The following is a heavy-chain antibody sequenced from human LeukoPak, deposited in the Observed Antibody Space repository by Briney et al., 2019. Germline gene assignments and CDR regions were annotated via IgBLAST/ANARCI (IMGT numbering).Heavy chain of an antibody. D-gene: IGHD3-10*01. CDR3: ARDASGSYPLYFDY. CDR1: GFTFNTYS. J-gene: IGHJ4*02. Sequence: KPGGSLRLSCAASGFTFNTYSMNCVRQAPGKGLEWVSSISSSSSHIYYADSVKGRFTISRDNAKNSLYLQMNSLRAEDTAVYYCARDASGSYPLYFDYWGQGTLVTVSS. CDR2: ISSSSSHI. V-gene: IGHV3-21*01.